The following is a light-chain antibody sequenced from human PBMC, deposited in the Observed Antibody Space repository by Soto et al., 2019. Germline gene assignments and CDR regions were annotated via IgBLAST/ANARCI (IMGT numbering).Light chain of an antibody. CDR2: EGS. CDR3: CSYAGSTTFYV. J-gene: IGLJ1*01. CDR1: SSDFGSYDL. V-gene: IGLV2-23*01. Sequence: QSVLTQPASVSGSPGQSITISCTGTSSDFGSYDLVSWYQQRPGKAPKLMIYEGSKRPSGVSNRFSGSKSGNTASLTISGLQAEDEADYYCCSYAGSTTFYVFGTGTKVTVL.